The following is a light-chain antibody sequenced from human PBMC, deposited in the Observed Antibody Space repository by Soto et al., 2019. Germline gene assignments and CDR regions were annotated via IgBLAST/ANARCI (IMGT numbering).Light chain of an antibody. CDR3: PQYAGSPYT. Sequence: EIVLTQSPGTLSLSPGERATLSCRASQSVTHNHLAWYQQKRGQAPRLLIYIASARATGLPRRFSGSGSGTDFTLTISRLEPEDFAVYYCPQYAGSPYTFGQGTKVDIK. CDR1: QSVTHNH. V-gene: IGKV3-20*01. J-gene: IGKJ2*01. CDR2: IAS.